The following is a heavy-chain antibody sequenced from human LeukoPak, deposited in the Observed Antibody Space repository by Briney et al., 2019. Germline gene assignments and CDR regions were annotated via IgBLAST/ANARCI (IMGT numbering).Heavy chain of an antibody. D-gene: IGHD2-2*01. J-gene: IGHJ4*02. CDR2: INHSGST. Sequence: SETLSLTCAVYGGSFSGYYWSWIRQPPGKGLEWIGEINHSGSTNYNPSLKSRVTISVDTSKTQSSLKLSSVSAADTAVYYCARGRYCSSTSCYAGLVDTAMVYHDYWGQGTLVTVSS. CDR1: GGSFSGYY. V-gene: IGHV4-34*01. CDR3: ARGRYCSSTSCYAGLVDTAMVYHDY.